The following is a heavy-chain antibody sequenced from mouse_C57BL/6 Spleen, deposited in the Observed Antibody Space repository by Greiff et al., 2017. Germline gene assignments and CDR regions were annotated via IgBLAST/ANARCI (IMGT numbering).Heavy chain of an antibody. Sequence: QVQLQQPGTELVKPGASVKLSCKASGYTFTSYWMHWVKQRPGQGLEWIGNINPSNGGTNYNEKLKSKATLTVDKSSSTAYMQLSSLTSEDSAVYYCAREGVLRYYFDYWGQGTTLTVSS. D-gene: IGHD1-1*01. CDR2: INPSNGGT. J-gene: IGHJ2*01. CDR1: GYTFTSYW. CDR3: AREGVLRYYFDY. V-gene: IGHV1-53*01.